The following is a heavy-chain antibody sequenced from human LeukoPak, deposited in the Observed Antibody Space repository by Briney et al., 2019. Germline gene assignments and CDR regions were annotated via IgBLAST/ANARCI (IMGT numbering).Heavy chain of an antibody. D-gene: IGHD3-3*01. V-gene: IGHV1-69*13. CDR3: VKGGFLEWLTPPYDAFDI. J-gene: IGHJ3*02. Sequence: ASVKVSCKASGSTFRNYIFSWVRQAPGQGLEWMGGVMPMFNTSNYAQKFQGRVTITADENTSTVYMELSSLRAEDTALYYCVKGGFLEWLTPPYDAFDIWGQGTMVTVSS. CDR2: VMPMFNTS. CDR1: GSTFRNYI.